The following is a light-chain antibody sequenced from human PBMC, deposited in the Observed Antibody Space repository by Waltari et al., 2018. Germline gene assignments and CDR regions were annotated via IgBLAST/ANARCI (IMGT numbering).Light chain of an antibody. J-gene: IGKJ1*01. CDR1: QSITNW. CDR3: QQYDNYWT. V-gene: IGKV1-5*03. CDR2: KAS. Sequence: ITCRASQSITNWLAWYKQKPGKAPKLLIYKASNLESGVPSRFSGSGSGTEFTLTISSLQPDDFATYYCQQYDNYWTFGQGTKVEIK.